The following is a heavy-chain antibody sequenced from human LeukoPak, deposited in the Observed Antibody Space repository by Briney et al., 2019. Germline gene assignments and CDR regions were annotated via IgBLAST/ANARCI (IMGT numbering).Heavy chain of an antibody. J-gene: IGHJ3*02. D-gene: IGHD2-8*01. CDR2: IYYSGST. CDR3: ARARYCTNGVCYKNDAFDI. V-gene: IGHV4-61*01. CDR1: GGSVSSGSYY. Sequence: SETLSLTCTVSGGSVSSGSYYWSWIRRPPGKGLEWIGYIYYSGSTNYNPSLKSRVTISVDTSKNQFSLKLSSVTAADTAVYYCARARYCTNGVCYKNDAFDIWGQGTMVTVSS.